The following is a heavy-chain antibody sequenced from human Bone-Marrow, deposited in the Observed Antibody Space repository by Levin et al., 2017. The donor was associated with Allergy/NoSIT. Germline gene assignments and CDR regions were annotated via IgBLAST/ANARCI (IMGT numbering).Heavy chain of an antibody. CDR2: IKSDGGTT. CDR3: ASGVIAVAGQY. D-gene: IGHD6-19*01. J-gene: IGHJ4*02. V-gene: IGHV3-74*01. Sequence: LSLTCAASGFSFSSHWMHWVRQVPGKGLVWVSRIKSDGGTTSYADSVKGRFTISRDNAKNTLYLQMNSLRAEDTAVYYCASGVIAVAGQYWGQGILVTVSS. CDR1: GFSFSSHW.